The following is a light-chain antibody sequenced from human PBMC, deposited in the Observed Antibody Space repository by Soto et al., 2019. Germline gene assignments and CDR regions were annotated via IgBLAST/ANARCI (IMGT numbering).Light chain of an antibody. J-gene: IGKJ1*01. Sequence: DIQLTQSPSTLSASVGERVTITCRASQTINIWLAWYQQKPGKAPKLLIYNVFNLNSGVPSRFSGSGSGTEFTLTISSLQPDDFATYYCQQYNGYSRTFGQGTKVDIK. CDR2: NVF. CDR3: QQYNGYSRT. CDR1: QTINIW. V-gene: IGKV1-5*01.